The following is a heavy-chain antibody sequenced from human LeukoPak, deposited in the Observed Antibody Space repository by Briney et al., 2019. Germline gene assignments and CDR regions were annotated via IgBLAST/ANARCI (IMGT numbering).Heavy chain of an antibody. CDR2: IYTSGST. V-gene: IGHV4-4*07. Sequence: SETLSLTCTVSGGSISSYYWSWIRQPAGKGLEWIGRIYTSGSTNYNPSLKSRVTMSVDTSKNQFSLKLSSVTAADTAVYYCAGRTSKVGAARGDYFDYWGQGTLVTVSS. CDR3: AGRTSKVGAARGDYFDY. D-gene: IGHD1-26*01. CDR1: GGSISSYY. J-gene: IGHJ4*02.